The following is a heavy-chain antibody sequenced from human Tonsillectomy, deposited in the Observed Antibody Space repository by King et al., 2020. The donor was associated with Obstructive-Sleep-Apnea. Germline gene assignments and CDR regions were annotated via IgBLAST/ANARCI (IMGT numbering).Heavy chain of an antibody. V-gene: IGHV3-30*03. Sequence: VQLVESGGGVVQPGRSLRLSCAASGFTFSNYGMHWVRQAPGKGLEWVAVISYDGSKKDYADSVKGRFTISRDNSKNTLYLQLNSLRAEDTAFYYCAYGQSDYYDNSGFYGVDYWGLGTLVTVSS. D-gene: IGHD3-22*01. CDR3: AYGQSDYYDNSGFYGVDY. CDR1: GFTFSNYG. J-gene: IGHJ4*02. CDR2: ISYDGSKK.